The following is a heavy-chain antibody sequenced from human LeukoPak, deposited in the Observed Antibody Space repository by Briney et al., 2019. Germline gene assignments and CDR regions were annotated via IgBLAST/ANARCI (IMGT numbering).Heavy chain of an antibody. CDR3: ARRAGGYSHPYDY. CDR2: IPYDGSNK. Sequence: GRTLRLSCAASGFTFSSYAMHWVRQAPGKGLEWVALIPYDGSNKYYADSVKGRFTVSRDNSKNTLYLQMNSLRAEDTAVYYCARRAGGYSHPYDYWGQGILVTVSS. J-gene: IGHJ4*02. V-gene: IGHV3-30*14. CDR1: GFTFSSYA. D-gene: IGHD4-23*01.